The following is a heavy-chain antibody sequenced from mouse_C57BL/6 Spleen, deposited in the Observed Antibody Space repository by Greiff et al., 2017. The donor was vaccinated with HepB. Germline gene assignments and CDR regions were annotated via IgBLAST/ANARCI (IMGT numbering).Heavy chain of an antibody. CDR3: AREGVYNDYDGRFDY. D-gene: IGHD2-4*01. CDR1: GYTFTDYN. V-gene: IGHV1-22*01. J-gene: IGHJ2*01. CDR2: INPNNGGT. Sequence: EVQLQQSGPELVKPGASVKMSCKASGYTFTDYNMHWVKQSHGKSLEWIGYINPNNGGTSYNQKFKGKATLTVNKSSSTAYMELRSLTSEDSAVYYCAREGVYNDYDGRFDYWGQGTTLTVSS.